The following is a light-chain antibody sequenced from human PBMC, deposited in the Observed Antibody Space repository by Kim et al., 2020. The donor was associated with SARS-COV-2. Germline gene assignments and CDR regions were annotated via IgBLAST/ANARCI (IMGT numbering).Light chain of an antibody. Sequence: SYELTQPPSVSVSPGQTASITCSGDKLGDKYACWYQQKPGQSPVLVIYQDSKRPSGIPERFSGSNSGNTATLTIRGTQAMAEADYYCQAWDSSPAVFVGG. V-gene: IGLV3-1*01. CDR3: QAWDSSPAV. CDR1: KLGDKY. CDR2: QDS. J-gene: IGLJ2*01.